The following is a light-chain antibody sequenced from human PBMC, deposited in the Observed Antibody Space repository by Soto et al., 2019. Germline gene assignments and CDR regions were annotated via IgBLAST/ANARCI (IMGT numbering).Light chain of an antibody. CDR3: QQYYSYTHT. J-gene: IGKJ1*01. CDR1: QGISSY. V-gene: IGKV1-8*01. Sequence: AIRMTQSPSSFSASTGDRVTITCRASQGISSYLAWYQQKPGKAPKLLIYAASTLQSGVPSRFSGSGSGTDFTLTFTCLQSEDFATYYCQQYYSYTHTFGQGTKVEIK. CDR2: AAS.